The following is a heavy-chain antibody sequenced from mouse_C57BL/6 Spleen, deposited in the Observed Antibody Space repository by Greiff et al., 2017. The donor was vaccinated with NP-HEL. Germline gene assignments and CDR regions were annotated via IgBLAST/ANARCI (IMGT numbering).Heavy chain of an antibody. CDR2: INPSSGYT. J-gene: IGHJ4*01. Sequence: QVQLQQSGAELAKPGASVKLSCKASGYTFTSYWMHWVKQRPGQGLEWIGYINPSSGYTKYNQKFKDKATLTADKASSTAYMQLSSLTYEDSAVYYCAPSSYDVYYYAMDYWGQGTSVTVSS. CDR3: APSSYDVYYYAMDY. D-gene: IGHD2-12*01. V-gene: IGHV1-7*01. CDR1: GYTFTSYW.